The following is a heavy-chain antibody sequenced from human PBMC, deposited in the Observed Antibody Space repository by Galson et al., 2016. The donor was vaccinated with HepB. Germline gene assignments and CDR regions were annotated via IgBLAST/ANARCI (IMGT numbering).Heavy chain of an antibody. V-gene: IGHV5-51*01. D-gene: IGHD2-21*02. CDR1: GYKFTTYW. J-gene: IGHJ6*04. CDR2: IYPDDSAV. Sequence: QSGAEVKKPGESLKISCQGSGYKFTTYWIVWVRQMPGKGLEWMGAIYPDDSAVTYSPSLQGQVTISADKSIRPAYLQWSSLKASDTAMYYCARRTVPAKGRSPLLYYGMDVWGKGTTVTVSS. CDR3: ARRTVPAKGRSPLLYYGMDV.